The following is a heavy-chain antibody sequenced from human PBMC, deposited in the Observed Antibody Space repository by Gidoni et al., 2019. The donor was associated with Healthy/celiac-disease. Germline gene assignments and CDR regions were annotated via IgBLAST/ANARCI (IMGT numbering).Heavy chain of an antibody. V-gene: IGHV3-30*18. CDR2: ISYDGSNK. J-gene: IGHJ6*02. Sequence: QVQLVESGGGVVQPGRSRRLSCSASGFTFSRYGMHWVRQAPGKGLEWVAVISYDGSNKYYADSVKGRFTISRDNSKNTLYLQMNSLRAEDTAVYYCAKDLAGWYYYYGMDVWGQGTTVTVSS. CDR1: GFTFSRYG. CDR3: AKDLAGWYYYYGMDV. D-gene: IGHD6-19*01.